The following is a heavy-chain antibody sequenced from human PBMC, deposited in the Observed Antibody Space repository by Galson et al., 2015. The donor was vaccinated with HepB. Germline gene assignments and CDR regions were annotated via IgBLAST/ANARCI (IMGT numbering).Heavy chain of an antibody. CDR3: ARRGFYCSSTSCYGDSSDWFDP. CDR2: IIPIFGTA. CDR1: GGTFSSYA. D-gene: IGHD2-2*01. V-gene: IGHV1-69*13. Sequence: SVKVSCKASGGTFSSYAISWVRQAPGQGLEWMGGIIPIFGTANYAQKFQGRVTITADESTSTAYLQWSSLKASDTAMYYCARRGFYCSSTSCYGDSSDWFDPWGQGTLVTVSS. J-gene: IGHJ5*02.